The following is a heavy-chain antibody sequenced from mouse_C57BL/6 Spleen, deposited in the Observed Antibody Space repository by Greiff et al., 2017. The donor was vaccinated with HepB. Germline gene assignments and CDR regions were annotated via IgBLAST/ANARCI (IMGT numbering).Heavy chain of an antibody. D-gene: IGHD1-1*01. Sequence: DVQLQESGPGMVKPSQSLSLTCTVTGYSITSGYDWHWIRHFPGNKLEWMGYISYSGSTNYNPSLKSRISITHDTSKNHFFLKLNSVTTEDTATYYCARGRSSYWYFDVWGTGTTVTVSS. CDR1: GYSITSGYD. V-gene: IGHV3-1*01. J-gene: IGHJ1*03. CDR3: ARGRSSYWYFDV. CDR2: ISYSGST.